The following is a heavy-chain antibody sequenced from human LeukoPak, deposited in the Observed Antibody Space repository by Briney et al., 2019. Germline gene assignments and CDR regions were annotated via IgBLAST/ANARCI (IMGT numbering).Heavy chain of an antibody. D-gene: IGHD3-22*01. CDR3: VPYYYDSSGYYYAPG. CDR1: GGSISSYY. J-gene: IGHJ4*02. CDR2: IYTSGST. V-gene: IGHV4-4*07. Sequence: SETLSLTCTVSGGSISSYYWSWIRQPAGKGLEWIGRIYTSGSTNYNPSLKSRVTMSVDTSKNQFSLKLSSVTAADTAVYYCVPYYYDSSGYYYAPGWGQGALVTVSS.